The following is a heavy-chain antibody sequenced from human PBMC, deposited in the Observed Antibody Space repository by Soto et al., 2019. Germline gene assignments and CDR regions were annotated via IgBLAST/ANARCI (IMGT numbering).Heavy chain of an antibody. CDR2: IIPKFGTT. Sequence: QVQLVQSGAEVKKPGSSVKVSCKASGGSFSTYGINWVRLAPGQGLEWMGGIIPKFGTTNYAQKFRGRVTITADESTNTAYMELNYLRSEDTAVYFCARELDPYYGGNSPSLDHWGQGTLVTVSS. CDR1: GGSFSTYG. J-gene: IGHJ4*02. D-gene: IGHD4-17*01. CDR3: ARELDPYYGGNSPSLDH. V-gene: IGHV1-69*13.